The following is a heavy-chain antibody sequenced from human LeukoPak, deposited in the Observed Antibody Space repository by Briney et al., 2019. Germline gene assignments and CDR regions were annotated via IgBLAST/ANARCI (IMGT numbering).Heavy chain of an antibody. CDR1: GGSISSRPYY. CDR2: FDYSGST. V-gene: IGHV4-39*07. Sequence: KSSETLSLTCTVSGGSISSRPYYWGWIRQPPGKGLEWLGSFDYSGSTYYKPSLKSRVTISVDTSKNQFSLKLSSVTAADTAVYYCARERGRYCSAGSCSPAFDIWGQGTMVTVSS. D-gene: IGHD2-15*01. CDR3: ARERGRYCSAGSCSPAFDI. J-gene: IGHJ3*02.